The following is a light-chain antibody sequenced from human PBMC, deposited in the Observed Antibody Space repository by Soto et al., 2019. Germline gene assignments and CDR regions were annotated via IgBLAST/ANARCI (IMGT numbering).Light chain of an antibody. Sequence: QSALTQPASVSGSPGQSITISCTGTSSDVGGYNYVSWYQPHPGKAPKLMIYDVSNRPSGVSNRFSGSKSGNTASLTISGLQAEDAADYYCSSYTSSSTLVVFGGGTKLTVL. CDR2: DVS. J-gene: IGLJ2*01. CDR3: SSYTSSSTLVV. CDR1: SSDVGGYNY. V-gene: IGLV2-14*01.